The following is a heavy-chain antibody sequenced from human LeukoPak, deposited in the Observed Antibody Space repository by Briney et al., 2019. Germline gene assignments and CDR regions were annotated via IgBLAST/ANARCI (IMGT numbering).Heavy chain of an antibody. CDR3: ATQLITMIVDAFDI. V-gene: IGHV4-39*01. CDR1: GGSISSYY. D-gene: IGHD3-22*01. CDR2: IYYSGST. J-gene: IGHJ3*02. Sequence: SETLSLTCTVSGGSISSYYWGWVRQPPGKGLEWIGSIYYSGSTYYNPSLKSRVTISVDTSKNQFSLKLSSVTAADTAVYYCATQLITMIVDAFDIWGQGTMVTVSS.